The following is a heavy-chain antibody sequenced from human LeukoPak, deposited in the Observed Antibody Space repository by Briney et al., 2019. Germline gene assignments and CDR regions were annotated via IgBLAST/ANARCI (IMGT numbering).Heavy chain of an antibody. Sequence: GGSLRLSCAASGFTFSSYAMHWVRQAPGKGLEWVAVISYDGSDKYYADSVKGRFTISRDNSKNTLYLQMNSLRAEDTAVYYCASPLWFGESNFDYWGQGTLVTVSS. CDR3: ASPLWFGESNFDY. D-gene: IGHD3-10*01. J-gene: IGHJ4*02. V-gene: IGHV3-30-3*01. CDR2: ISYDGSDK. CDR1: GFTFSSYA.